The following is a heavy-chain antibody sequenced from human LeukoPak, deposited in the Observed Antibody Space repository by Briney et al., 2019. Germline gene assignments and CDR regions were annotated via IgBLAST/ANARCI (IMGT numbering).Heavy chain of an antibody. Sequence: PSETLSLTCTVSGGSISSYYWSWIRQPPGKGLEWIGYIYYSGSTNYNPSLKSRVTISVDTSKNQSSLKLSSVTAADTAVYYCARNPPKGYDSSGYYFDYWGQGTLVTVSS. CDR1: GGSISSYY. CDR3: ARNPPKGYDSSGYYFDY. J-gene: IGHJ4*02. V-gene: IGHV4-59*01. CDR2: IYYSGST. D-gene: IGHD3-22*01.